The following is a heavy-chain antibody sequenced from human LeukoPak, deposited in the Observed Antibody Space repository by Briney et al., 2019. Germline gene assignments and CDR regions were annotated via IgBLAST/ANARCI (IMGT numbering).Heavy chain of an antibody. CDR3: ARDRTGQAAAGTGWFDP. J-gene: IGHJ5*02. CDR1: GFTFSDYY. D-gene: IGHD6-13*01. Sequence: GGSLRLSCAASGFTFSDYYMSWIRQAPGKGLEWVSYISSSGSTIYYVDSVKGRFTISRDNAKNSLYLQMNSLRAEDTAVYYCARDRTGQAAAGTGWFDPWGQGTLVTVSS. V-gene: IGHV3-11*01. CDR2: ISSSGSTI.